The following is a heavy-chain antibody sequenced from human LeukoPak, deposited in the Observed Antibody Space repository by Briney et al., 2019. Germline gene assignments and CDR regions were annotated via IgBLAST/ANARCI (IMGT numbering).Heavy chain of an antibody. CDR1: GFNFSSYS. J-gene: IGHJ3*02. Sequence: GGSLRLSCAASGFNFSSYSINWVRQAPGKGLEWVSSISSSRRYIYYADSVKGRFTISRDNAKNSLYLQMNSLRAEDTAVYYCARDANYHVSSDYYDALDIWGQGTMVTVSS. CDR2: ISSSRRYI. D-gene: IGHD3-22*01. CDR3: ARDANYHVSSDYYDALDI. V-gene: IGHV3-21*01.